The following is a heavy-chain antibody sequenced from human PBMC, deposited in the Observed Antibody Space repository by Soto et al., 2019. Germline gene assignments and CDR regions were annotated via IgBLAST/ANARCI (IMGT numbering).Heavy chain of an antibody. CDR1: GGSISSSNW. CDR3: ASRDTYYDFWSGYLGTYYYYGMDV. V-gene: IGHV4-4*02. D-gene: IGHD3-3*01. CDR2: IYHSGST. Sequence: SETLSLTCAVSGGSISSSNWWSWVRQPPGKGLEWIGEIYHSGSTNYNPSLKSRVTISVDKSKNQFSLKLSSVTAADTAVYYCASRDTYYDFWSGYLGTYYYYGMDVWGQGTTVTAP. J-gene: IGHJ6*02.